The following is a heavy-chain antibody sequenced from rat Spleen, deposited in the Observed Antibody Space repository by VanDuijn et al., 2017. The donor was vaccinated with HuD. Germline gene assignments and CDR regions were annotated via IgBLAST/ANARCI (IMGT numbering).Heavy chain of an antibody. CDR3: TRGEEAIGGY. J-gene: IGHJ2*01. D-gene: IGHD1-11*01. CDR2: ISSDGRRN. V-gene: IGHV5-29*01. Sequence: EVQLVESDGGLVQPGRSLKLSCAASGFTFSDYYMAWVRQAPTKGLEWVATISSDGRRNYYPASVKGRFTISRDNAQNTLYLQMNSLRSEDTATYYCTRGEEAIGGYWGQGVMVTVSS. CDR1: GFTFSDYY.